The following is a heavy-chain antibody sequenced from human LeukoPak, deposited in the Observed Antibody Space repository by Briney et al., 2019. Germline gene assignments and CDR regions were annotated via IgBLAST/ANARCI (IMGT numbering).Heavy chain of an antibody. CDR3: ARAGDAAAGLFDY. CDR2: IFYSGST. J-gene: IGHJ4*02. Sequence: PSETLSLTCTVSGGSIYSYYWSWIRQPPGKGLEWIGYIFYSGSTNYNPSLKSRVTISVDTSKNQFSLKLSSVTAADTAVYYCARAGDAAAGLFDYWGQGTLVTVSS. D-gene: IGHD6-13*01. V-gene: IGHV4-59*01. CDR1: GGSIYSYY.